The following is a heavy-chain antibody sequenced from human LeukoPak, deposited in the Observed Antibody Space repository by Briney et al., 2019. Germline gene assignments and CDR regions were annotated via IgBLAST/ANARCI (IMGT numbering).Heavy chain of an antibody. CDR3: ARVVVPAAIQPSPWFDP. V-gene: IGHV4-34*01. D-gene: IGHD2-2*01. J-gene: IGHJ5*02. Sequence: PSETLSLTCTVSGGSISGYYWSWIRQPPGKGLEWIGEINHSGSTNYNPSLKSRVTISVDTSKNQFSLKLSSVTAADTAVYYCARVVVPAAIQPSPWFDPWGQGTLVTVSS. CDR2: INHSGST. CDR1: GGSISGYY.